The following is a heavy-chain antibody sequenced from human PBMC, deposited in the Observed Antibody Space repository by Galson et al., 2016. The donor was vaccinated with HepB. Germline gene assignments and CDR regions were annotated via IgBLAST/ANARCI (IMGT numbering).Heavy chain of an antibody. CDR2: TYYRSKWYN. V-gene: IGHV6-1*01. D-gene: IGHD1-20*01. Sequence: CAISGDSVSSNSAAWNWIRQSPSRGLEWLGRTYYRSKWYNDYAVSVKSRITINPDTSKNQFSLQLNSVTPEDTAVFYCARVRGYNWHDGVCDYWGQGTLVTVSS. CDR3: ARVRGYNWHDGVCDY. J-gene: IGHJ4*02. CDR1: GDSVSSNSAA.